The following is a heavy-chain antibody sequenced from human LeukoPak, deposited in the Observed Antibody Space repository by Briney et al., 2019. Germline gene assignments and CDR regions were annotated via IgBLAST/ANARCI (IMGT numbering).Heavy chain of an antibody. V-gene: IGHV4-61*01. D-gene: IGHD3-9*01. CDR1: GGSVNSGSYY. Sequence: PSETLSLTCTVSGGSVNSGSYYWTWIRQPPGKGLEWIGYIYDSGSTNYNPSLKSRVTMSVDTSKNQFSLKLSPVTAADTAVYYCARVSIYDILTGYYLGGATFDYWGQGTLVTVSS. J-gene: IGHJ4*02. CDR3: ARVSIYDILTGYYLGGATFDY. CDR2: IYDSGST.